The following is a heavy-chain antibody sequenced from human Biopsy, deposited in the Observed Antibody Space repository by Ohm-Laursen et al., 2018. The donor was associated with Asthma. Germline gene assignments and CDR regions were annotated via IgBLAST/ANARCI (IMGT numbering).Heavy chain of an antibody. D-gene: IGHD3-10*01. CDR1: GFGFDDYA. Sequence: SLRLSCAASGFGFDDYAMFWVRQAPGKGLEWVSGISWNSGTIGYADSVKGRFTISRDNAKSSLYLQMNSLGPEDTAVYYCARDMGAGPNQPPSGSGSSHLYGMDVWGQGTTVTVSS. V-gene: IGHV3-9*01. J-gene: IGHJ6*02. CDR3: ARDMGAGPNQPPSGSGSSHLYGMDV. CDR2: ISWNSGTI.